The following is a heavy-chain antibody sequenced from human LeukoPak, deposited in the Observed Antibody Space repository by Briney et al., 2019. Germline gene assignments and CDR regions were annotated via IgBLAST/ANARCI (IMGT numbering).Heavy chain of an antibody. CDR3: ATVGFKSPSGDY. V-gene: IGHV1-69-2*01. D-gene: IGHD3-10*01. Sequence: ASVKVSCKVSGYTFTDYYMHWVQQAPGKGREWMGLVDPEDGETIYAEKFQGRVTITADTSTDTAYMELSSLSSEETAVYYSATVGFKSPSGDYWGQGTLVTVSS. J-gene: IGHJ4*02. CDR1: GYTFTDYY. CDR2: VDPEDGET.